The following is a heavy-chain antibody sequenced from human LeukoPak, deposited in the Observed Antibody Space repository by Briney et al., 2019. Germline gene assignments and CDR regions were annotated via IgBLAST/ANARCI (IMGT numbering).Heavy chain of an antibody. CDR3: AKGTYSAYNSGCAY. V-gene: IGHV3-30*18. CDR1: GFTFNNAW. D-gene: IGHD5-12*01. J-gene: IGHJ4*02. CDR2: ISYDGSSK. Sequence: GGSLRLSCAASGFTFNNAWMSWVRQAPGKGLEWVAGISYDGSSKYYADSVKGRFTISRDNSRNTLYLQMNSLRAEDTALYYCAKGTYSAYNSGCAYWGQGTLVTVSS.